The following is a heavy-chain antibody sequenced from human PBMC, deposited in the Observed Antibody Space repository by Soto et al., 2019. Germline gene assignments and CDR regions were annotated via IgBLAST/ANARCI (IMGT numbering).Heavy chain of an antibody. CDR1: GFTFISYA. V-gene: IGHV3-23*01. Sequence: PGGSLRLSCAASGFTFISYAMSWVRQAPGKGLEWVSAISGSGGSTYYADSVKGRFTISRDNSKNTLYLQMNSLRAEDTAVYYCAKDLYYDSSRNWFDPWGQGTLVTVSS. CDR2: ISGSGGST. J-gene: IGHJ5*02. D-gene: IGHD3-22*01. CDR3: AKDLYYDSSRNWFDP.